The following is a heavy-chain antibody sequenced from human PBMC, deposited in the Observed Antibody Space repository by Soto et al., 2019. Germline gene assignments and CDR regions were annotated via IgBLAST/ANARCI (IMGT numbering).Heavy chain of an antibody. CDR3: AKTRGYYDW. Sequence: GESLKISCAASGFTFSTYALTWVRQAPGKGLEWVSGIGSGTGATYYADSVNGRFTISRDNSKETVYLQMNSLRVEDTAVYFCAKTRGYYDWWGQGTLVTVSS. D-gene: IGHD3-22*01. J-gene: IGHJ4*02. CDR2: IGSGTGAT. V-gene: IGHV3-23*01. CDR1: GFTFSTYA.